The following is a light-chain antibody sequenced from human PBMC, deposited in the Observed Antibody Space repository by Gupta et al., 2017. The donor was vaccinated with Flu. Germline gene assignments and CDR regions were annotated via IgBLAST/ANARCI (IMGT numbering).Light chain of an antibody. Sequence: RATPSCRAGQNGAETLAWYQQKPGQPPRLLIFDASKRATGIPARFSGSGSGTEFTLTISNLEPEDFAIYYCLQRSSCPRFAFGPGTKVDIK. CDR3: LQRSSCPRFA. V-gene: IGKV3-11*01. CDR1: QNGAET. J-gene: IGKJ3*01. CDR2: DAS.